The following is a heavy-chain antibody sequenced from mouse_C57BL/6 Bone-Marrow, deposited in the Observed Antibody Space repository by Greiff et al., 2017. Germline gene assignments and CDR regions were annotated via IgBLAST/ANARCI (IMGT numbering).Heavy chain of an antibody. CDR2: ISSGSSTI. J-gene: IGHJ3*01. Sequence: EVNLVESGGGLVKPGGSLKLSCAASGFTFSDYGMHWVRQAPEKGLEWVAYISSGSSTIYYADTVKGRFTISRDNAKNTLFLQMTSLRSEDTAMYYCARGGLPWFAYWGQGTLVTVSA. CDR3: ARGGLPWFAY. V-gene: IGHV5-17*01. D-gene: IGHD2-4*01. CDR1: GFTFSDYG.